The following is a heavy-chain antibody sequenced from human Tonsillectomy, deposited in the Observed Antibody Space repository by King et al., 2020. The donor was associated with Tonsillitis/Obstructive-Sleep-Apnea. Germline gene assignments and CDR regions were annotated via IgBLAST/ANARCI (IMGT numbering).Heavy chain of an antibody. CDR1: GITFSKYW. V-gene: IGHV3-7*03. D-gene: IGHD3-10*01. J-gene: IGHJ3*02. CDR2: IKTDGSVT. CDR3: TRDRNYYGSWSYYDAFYI. Sequence: VQLVESGGGLVQPGESLTLSCAASGITFSKYWMTWVRQAPGKGLEWVANIKTDGSVTQYVDSVKGRFTISRDNAKNSLYLQMNSLRAEDTGVYYCTRDRNYYGSWSYYDAFYIWGQGTVVTVSS.